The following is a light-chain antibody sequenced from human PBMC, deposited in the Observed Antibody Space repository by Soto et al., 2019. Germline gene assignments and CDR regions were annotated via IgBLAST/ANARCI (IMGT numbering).Light chain of an antibody. CDR1: SSDVGKYKF. CDR2: EGT. J-gene: IGLJ3*02. Sequence: HSALTQPASVSGSPGQSISISCTGTSSDVGKYKFVSWYQQHPGKAPKLIIYEGTKRPSGVSNRFSGSKSGNTASLTISGLQAEDEADYYCCSHAGSGTLVFGGGTQLTVL. V-gene: IGLV2-23*01. CDR3: CSHAGSGTLV.